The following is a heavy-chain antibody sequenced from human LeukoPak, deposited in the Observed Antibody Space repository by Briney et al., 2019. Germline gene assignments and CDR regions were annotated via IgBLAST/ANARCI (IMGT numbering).Heavy chain of an antibody. D-gene: IGHD6-13*01. Sequence: GGSLRLSCAASGFTFSSYWMSWVRQAPGKGLEWVANIKQDGSEKYYVGSVKGRFTISRDNAKNSLYLQMNSLRAEDTAVYYCARVGTYSSSWYLPYYFDYWGQGTLVTVSS. V-gene: IGHV3-7*01. CDR3: ARVGTYSSSWYLPYYFDY. CDR1: GFTFSSYW. CDR2: IKQDGSEK. J-gene: IGHJ4*02.